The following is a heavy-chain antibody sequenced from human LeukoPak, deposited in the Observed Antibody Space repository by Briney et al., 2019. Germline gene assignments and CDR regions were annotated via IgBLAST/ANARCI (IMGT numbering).Heavy chain of an antibody. D-gene: IGHD3-9*01. CDR1: GGSFSGYY. CDR2: INHSGST. CDR3: ARGGYFDWFYFDY. J-gene: IGHJ4*02. Sequence: SETLSLTCAVYGGSFSGYYWSWIRQPPGKGLEWIGEINHSGSTNYNPSLKSRVTISVDTSKNQFSLKLSSVTAADTAVYYCARGGYFDWFYFDYWGQGTLVTVSS. V-gene: IGHV4-34*01.